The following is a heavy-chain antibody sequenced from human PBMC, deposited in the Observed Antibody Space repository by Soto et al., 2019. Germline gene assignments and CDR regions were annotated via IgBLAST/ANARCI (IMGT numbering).Heavy chain of an antibody. Sequence: GGSLRLSCAASGFTFSSYAMSWVRQAPGKGLEWVSAISGSGGSTYYADSVKGRFTISRDNSKNTLYLQMNSLRAEDTAVYYCAKREREVDYGVKGGEDYYYYYMDVRGKGTTVTVSS. CDR2: ISGSGGST. V-gene: IGHV3-23*01. D-gene: IGHD4-17*01. CDR1: GFTFSSYA. CDR3: AKREREVDYGVKGGEDYYYYYMDV. J-gene: IGHJ6*03.